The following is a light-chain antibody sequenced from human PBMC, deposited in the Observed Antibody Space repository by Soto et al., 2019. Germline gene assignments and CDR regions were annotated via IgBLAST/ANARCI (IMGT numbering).Light chain of an antibody. CDR2: EVS. CDR3: SSYTSSSTFVV. Sequence: QSALTQPRSVSGSPGQSVTISCTGTSSDVGGYNYVSWYQRHPGKAPKLMIYEVSNRPSGVSNRFSGSKSGNTASLTISGLQAEDEADYYCSSYTSSSTFVVFGGGTKLTVL. J-gene: IGLJ2*01. V-gene: IGLV2-14*01. CDR1: SSDVGGYNY.